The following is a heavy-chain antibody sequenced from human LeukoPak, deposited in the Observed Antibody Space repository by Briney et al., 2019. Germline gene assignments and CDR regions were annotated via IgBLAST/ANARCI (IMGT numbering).Heavy chain of an antibody. CDR2: IYYSGST. CDR3: ARASITMVRGVPGWFDP. J-gene: IGHJ5*02. CDR1: GGSISSYY. D-gene: IGHD3-10*01. Sequence: PETLSLTCTVSGGSISSYYWSWLRQPPGKGLEWVAYIYYSGSTNYNPSLKSRVTISVDTSKNQFSLRLSSVTAADTAVYYCARASITMVRGVPGWFDPWGQGTLVTVSS. V-gene: IGHV4-59*08.